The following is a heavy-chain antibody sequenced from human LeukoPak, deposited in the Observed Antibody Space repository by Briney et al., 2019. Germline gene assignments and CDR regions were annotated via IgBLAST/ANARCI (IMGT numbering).Heavy chain of an antibody. V-gene: IGHV1-46*01. Sequence: GASVKVSCKASGYTFTSYYMHWVRQAPGQGLEWMGIINPSGGSTSYAQKFQGRVTMTRDMSTSTVYMELSSLRSEDTAVYYCASPGSSGWYPSYYYYMDVWGKGTTVTVSS. D-gene: IGHD6-19*01. CDR1: GYTFTSYY. CDR3: ASPGSSGWYPSYYYYMDV. J-gene: IGHJ6*03. CDR2: INPSGGST.